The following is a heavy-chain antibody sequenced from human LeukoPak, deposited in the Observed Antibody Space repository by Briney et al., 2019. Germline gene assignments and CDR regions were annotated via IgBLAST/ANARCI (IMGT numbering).Heavy chain of an antibody. D-gene: IGHD3-22*01. CDR1: GFTLSSYA. V-gene: IGHV3-23*01. CDR3: ARGDTSGYGLYDY. CDR2: ISDAGGGT. Sequence: GGSLRLSCAASGFTLSSYAMNWVRQSPGKGLEWVSDISDAGGGTYYADSVKGRFTVSRDSSKNTLYLQLTSLRADDTAVYYCARGDTSGYGLYDYWGQGTLVTVSS. J-gene: IGHJ4*02.